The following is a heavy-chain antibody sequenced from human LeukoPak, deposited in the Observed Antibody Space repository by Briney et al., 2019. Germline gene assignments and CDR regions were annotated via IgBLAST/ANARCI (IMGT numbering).Heavy chain of an antibody. V-gene: IGHV1-8*01. Sequence: GASVKVSCKASGYPFSNYDINWVRQAPGQGLEWMGWMNPKSGNTGYGQKFQGRVTMTRVTSTSTVYMELNSLRSDDTAVYFCARVGSAAATADYWGQGTLVTVSS. CDR2: MNPKSGNT. D-gene: IGHD6-25*01. J-gene: IGHJ4*02. CDR3: ARVGSAAATADY. CDR1: GYPFSNYD.